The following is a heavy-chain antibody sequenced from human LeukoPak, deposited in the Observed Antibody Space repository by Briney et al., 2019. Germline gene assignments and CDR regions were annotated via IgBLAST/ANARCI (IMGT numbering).Heavy chain of an antibody. CDR2: INAGNGNT. CDR3: ARVAITMVRGRGPSSFYYFDY. V-gene: IGHV1-3*01. D-gene: IGHD3-10*01. J-gene: IGHJ4*02. Sequence: ASVKVSCKASGYTFTSYAMHWVRQAPGQRLEWMGWINAGNGNTKYSQKFQGRVTITRDTSASTAYMELSSLRSEDTAVYYCARVAITMVRGRGPSSFYYFDYWGQGTLVTVSS. CDR1: GYTFTSYA.